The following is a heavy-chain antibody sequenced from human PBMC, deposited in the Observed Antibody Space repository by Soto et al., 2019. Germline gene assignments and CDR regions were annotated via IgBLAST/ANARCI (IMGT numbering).Heavy chain of an antibody. CDR1: GFTFKNYW. J-gene: IGHJ6*02. CDR3: ARRCNRPNCYGMDV. Sequence: PGGSLRLSCEASGFTFKNYWMHWVRQAPGKGLVWVSRINSDGSNRRYADSVQGRFTISRDNAKNTLFLQMSSLRAADTAVYLCARRCNRPNCYGMDVWGQGTTVTVSS. D-gene: IGHD6-6*01. V-gene: IGHV3-74*01. CDR2: INSDGSNR.